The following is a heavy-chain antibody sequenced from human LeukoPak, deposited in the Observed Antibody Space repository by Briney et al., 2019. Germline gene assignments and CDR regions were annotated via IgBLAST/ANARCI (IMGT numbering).Heavy chain of an antibody. J-gene: IGHJ6*03. CDR2: INHSGST. CDR3: ASGVRGYSYGIPLSYYYYYMDV. V-gene: IGHV4-34*01. Sequence: PSETLSLTCAVYGGSFSGYYWSWIRQPPGKGLEWIGEINHSGSTNYNPSLKSRLTLSVDTSQTQFSLKLSSVTAADTAVYSCASGVRGYSYGIPLSYYYYYMDVWGKGTTVTVSS. D-gene: IGHD5-18*01. CDR1: GGSFSGYY.